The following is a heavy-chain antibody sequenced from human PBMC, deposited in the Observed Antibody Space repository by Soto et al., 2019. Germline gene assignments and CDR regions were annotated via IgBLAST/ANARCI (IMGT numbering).Heavy chain of an antibody. CDR3: ARESGGYDSSTRYGLDV. CDR2: IYYSGST. Sequence: LSLTCSVSGGSISSVGHYWTWIRQQPGKGLEWIGYIYYSGSTDYNPSLKSRVTISVDRSKNQFSLNLSSVTAADTAIYYCARESGGYDSSTRYGLDVWGQGTTVTVSS. D-gene: IGHD6-25*01. CDR1: GGSISSVGHY. V-gene: IGHV4-31*03. J-gene: IGHJ6*02.